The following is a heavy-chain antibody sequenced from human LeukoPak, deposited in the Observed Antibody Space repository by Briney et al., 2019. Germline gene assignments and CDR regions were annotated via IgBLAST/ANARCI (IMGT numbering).Heavy chain of an antibody. CDR3: PSNPYGGHYFDY. V-gene: IGHV3-48*02. CDR1: GFTFSSYA. D-gene: IGHD2-21*01. CDR2: ISSSSSTI. Sequence: PGGSLRLSCAASGFTFSSYAMNWVRQTPGKGLEWVSYISSSSSTIYYADSVKGRFTISRDNAKNSLYLQMNSLSDEDTAVYYCPSNPYGGHYFDYWGQGTLVTVSS. J-gene: IGHJ4*02.